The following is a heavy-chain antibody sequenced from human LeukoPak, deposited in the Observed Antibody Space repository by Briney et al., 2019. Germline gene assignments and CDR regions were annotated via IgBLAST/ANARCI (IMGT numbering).Heavy chain of an antibody. CDR3: ASRYCSGGSCYSALDY. D-gene: IGHD2-15*01. V-gene: IGHV4-34*01. CDR1: GGSFSGYY. J-gene: IGHJ4*02. CDR2: INHSGSI. Sequence: SETLSLTCAVYGGSFSGYYWSWIRQPPGKGLEWIGEINHSGSINYNPSLKSRVTISVDTSKNQFSLKLSSVTAADTAVYYCASRYCSGGSCYSALDYWGQGTLVTVSS.